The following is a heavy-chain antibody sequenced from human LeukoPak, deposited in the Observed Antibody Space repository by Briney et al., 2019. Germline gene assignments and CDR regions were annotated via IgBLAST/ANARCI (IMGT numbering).Heavy chain of an antibody. D-gene: IGHD2-2*01. V-gene: IGHV3-23*01. J-gene: IGHJ4*02. CDR1: GFTFSSYA. CDR2: ISGCGGST. CDR3: AKAGCSSTTCYTPKNFDY. Sequence: QPGGSLRLSCAASGFTFSSYAMSWVRQAPGKGLEWVSGISGCGGSTYYADSVKGRFTISRDDSKNTLYLQMNSLRAEDTAVYYCAKAGCSSTTCYTPKNFDYWGQGTLVTVSS.